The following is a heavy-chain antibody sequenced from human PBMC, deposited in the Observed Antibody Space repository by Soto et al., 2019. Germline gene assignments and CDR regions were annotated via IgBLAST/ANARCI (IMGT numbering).Heavy chain of an antibody. Sequence: SVGSLRLSCAASGFTFSGSAMHWVRQASGKGLEWVGRIRSKTNSYATAYAASVKGRFTISRDDSKDTAYLQMNSLKTEDTAVYYCTRDPRNYYDSIGSANWFDPWGQGTLVTVSS. J-gene: IGHJ5*02. CDR3: TRDPRNYYDSIGSANWFDP. V-gene: IGHV3-73*01. D-gene: IGHD3-22*01. CDR1: GFTFSGSA. CDR2: IRSKTNSYAT.